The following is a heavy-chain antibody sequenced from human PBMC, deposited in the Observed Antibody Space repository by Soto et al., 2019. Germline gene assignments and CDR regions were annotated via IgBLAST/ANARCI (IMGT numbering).Heavy chain of an antibody. Sequence: ASVKVSCKASGYTFTSYYMHWVRQAPGQGLEWMGWINPNSGGTNYAQKFQGWVTMTRDTSISTAYMELSRLRSDDTAVYYCARVTCSGGSCSNFDYWGQGTLVTVSS. CDR2: INPNSGGT. V-gene: IGHV1-2*04. J-gene: IGHJ4*02. CDR3: ARVTCSGGSCSNFDY. CDR1: GYTFTSYY. D-gene: IGHD2-15*01.